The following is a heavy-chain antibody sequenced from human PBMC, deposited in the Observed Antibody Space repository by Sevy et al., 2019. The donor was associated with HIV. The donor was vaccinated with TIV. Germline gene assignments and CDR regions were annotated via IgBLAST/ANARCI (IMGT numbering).Heavy chain of an antibody. CDR1: GGSISSYY. J-gene: IGHJ5*02. CDR3: ARGDVWSGYSGFLVWFDP. V-gene: IGHV4-59*12. D-gene: IGHD3-3*01. Sequence: SETLSLTCTVSGGSISSYYWSWIRQPPGKGLEWIGSVYYTGKTDFNPSLNSRVNISLDTSKNEFSLNLTSVTAADTAVYYCARGDVWSGYSGFLVWFDPWGQGNLVTVSS. CDR2: VYYTGKT.